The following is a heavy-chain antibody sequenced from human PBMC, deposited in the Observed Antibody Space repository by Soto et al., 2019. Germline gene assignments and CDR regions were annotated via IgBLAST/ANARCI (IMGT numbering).Heavy chain of an antibody. Sequence: QVQLQESGPGLVKPSETLSLTCTVSGGSISSYYWSWIRQPPGKGLAWIGYIYYSGSTNYNPSLKSRVTISVDTSKNQFSLKLSSVTAADTAVYYCERARVGASSFDYWGQGTLVTVSS. J-gene: IGHJ4*02. CDR3: ERARVGASSFDY. CDR1: GGSISSYY. V-gene: IGHV4-59*08. D-gene: IGHD1-26*01. CDR2: IYYSGST.